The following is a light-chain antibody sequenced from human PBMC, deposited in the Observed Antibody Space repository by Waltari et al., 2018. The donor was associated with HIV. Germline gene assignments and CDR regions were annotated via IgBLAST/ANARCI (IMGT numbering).Light chain of an antibody. V-gene: IGLV2-14*01. CDR1: SSDVGGY. CDR3: SSYTRTGTVV. J-gene: IGLJ2*01. CDR2: EVT. Sequence: QSALTQPASVSGSPGQSITISCTGSSSDVGGYVSWYQQHPGKAPKLMIYEVTNRPSGVSYRFSGSKSGNTASLTISGLQVEDEADYYCSSYTRTGTVVFGGGTKLTVL.